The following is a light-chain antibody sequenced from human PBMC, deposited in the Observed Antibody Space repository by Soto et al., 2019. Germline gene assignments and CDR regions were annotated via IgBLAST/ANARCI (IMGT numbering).Light chain of an antibody. CDR1: SSNSGNNY. V-gene: IGLV1-51*02. Sequence: QSLLTQPPSVSAAPGQKVTISCSGSSSNSGNNYVSWYQHLPGSAPKLLIYENNKRPSGIPDRFSGSKSGTSATLGITGLQTGDEADYYCGTWDNSLSLWVFGGGTQLTVL. CDR3: GTWDNSLSLWV. CDR2: ENN. J-gene: IGLJ3*02.